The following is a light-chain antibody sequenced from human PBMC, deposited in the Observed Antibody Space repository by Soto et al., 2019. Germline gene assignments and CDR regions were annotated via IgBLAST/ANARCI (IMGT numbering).Light chain of an antibody. Sequence: IVLTQSPGTLSLSPWERATLSCRASQSVSSSYLAWYQQKPGQAPRLLIYGASSRATGIPARFSGSGSGTEFTLTISDVQPEDFALYYCHQRQSWPRTFGQGTKVDIK. CDR1: QSVSSSY. J-gene: IGKJ1*01. CDR3: HQRQSWPRT. V-gene: IGKV3-20*01. CDR2: GAS.